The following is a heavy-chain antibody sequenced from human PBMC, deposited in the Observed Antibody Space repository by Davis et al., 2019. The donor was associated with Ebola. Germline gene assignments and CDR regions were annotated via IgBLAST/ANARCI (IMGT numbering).Heavy chain of an antibody. CDR3: TAAVLPAATRGVYYYYYYMDV. D-gene: IGHD2-2*01. CDR2: ISYDGSNK. Sequence: GESLKISCAASRFTFSSYSMNWVRQAPGKGLEWVAVISYDGSNKYYADSVKGRFTISRDNSKNTLYLQMNSLKTEDTALYYCTAAVLPAATRGVYYYYYYMDVWGKGTTVTVSS. CDR1: RFTFSSYS. V-gene: IGHV3-30*03. J-gene: IGHJ6*03.